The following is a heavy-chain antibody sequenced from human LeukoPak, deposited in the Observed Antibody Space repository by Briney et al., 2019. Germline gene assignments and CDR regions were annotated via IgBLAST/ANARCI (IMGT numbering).Heavy chain of an antibody. CDR3: ARDNGGTGWVY. D-gene: IGHD6-19*01. J-gene: IGHJ4*02. Sequence: ETLSLTCTVSGGSISSSSYFWGWVRQAPGKGPEWVANIKQDGGEKHYVDSVKGRFTISRDNAESSLFLQMNSLRAEDTAVYYCARDNGGTGWVYWGQGTLVTVSS. CDR1: GGSISSSSYF. V-gene: IGHV3-7*05. CDR2: IKQDGGEK.